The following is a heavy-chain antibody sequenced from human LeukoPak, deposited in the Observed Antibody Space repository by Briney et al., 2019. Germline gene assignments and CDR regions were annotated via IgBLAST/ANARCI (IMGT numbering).Heavy chain of an antibody. CDR3: ARDGYSSGWFDY. V-gene: IGHV1-18*01. CDR1: GYTYTSYG. CDR2: ISAYNGNT. J-gene: IGHJ4*02. Sequence: GASVKVSCKASGYTYTSYGISWVRQAPGQGLEWMGWISAYNGNTNYAQKLQGRVTMTTGTSTSTAYVELRSLRSDDTAVYYCARDGYSSGWFDYWGQGTLVTVSS. D-gene: IGHD6-19*01.